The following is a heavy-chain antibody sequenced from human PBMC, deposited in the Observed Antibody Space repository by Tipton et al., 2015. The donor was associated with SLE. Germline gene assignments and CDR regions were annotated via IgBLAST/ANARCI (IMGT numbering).Heavy chain of an antibody. D-gene: IGHD7-27*01. CDR1: GASISSGGYY. V-gene: IGHV4-61*08. CDR3: ASDRWGSGYFDY. CDR2: IYYSGST. J-gene: IGHJ4*02. Sequence: TLSLTCTVSGASISSGGYYWNWIRQPPGKGLEWIGYIYYSGSTNYKPSLKSRVTISVDTSKNQFSLKLSSVTAADTAVYYCASDRWGSGYFDYWGQGTLVTVSS.